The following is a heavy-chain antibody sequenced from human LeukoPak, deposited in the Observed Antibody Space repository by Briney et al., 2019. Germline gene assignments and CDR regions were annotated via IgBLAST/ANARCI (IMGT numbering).Heavy chain of an antibody. D-gene: IGHD5-12*01. J-gene: IGHJ6*02. V-gene: IGHV4-34*01. CDR1: GGSFSGYY. CDR2: INHSGST. CDR3: ASVGSGYDPIDYYYYGMDV. Sequence: SETLSLTCAVYGGSFSGYYWSWIRQPPGKGLEWIGEINHSGSTNYNPSLKSRVTISVDTSKNQFSLKLSSVTAADTAVYYCASVGSGYDPIDYYYYGMDVWGQGTTVAVSS.